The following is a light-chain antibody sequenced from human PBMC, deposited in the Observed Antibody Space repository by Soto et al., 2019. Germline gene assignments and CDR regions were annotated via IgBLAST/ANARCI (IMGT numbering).Light chain of an antibody. CDR1: SNDVGGYNY. CDR3: CSYTTSSTYV. CDR2: EVN. J-gene: IGLJ1*01. V-gene: IGLV2-8*01. Sequence: QSVLTQPPSASGSPGQSVTISCTGISNDVGGYNYVSWYQQHPGKAPKLMIYEVNKRPSGVPDRFPGSKSGNTASLTISGLQAEDEADYYCCSYTTSSTYVFGTGTKVTVL.